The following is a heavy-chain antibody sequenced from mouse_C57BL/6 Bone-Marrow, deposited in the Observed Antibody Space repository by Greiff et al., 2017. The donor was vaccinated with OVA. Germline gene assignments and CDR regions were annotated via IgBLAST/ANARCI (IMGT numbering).Heavy chain of an antibody. J-gene: IGHJ3*01. Sequence: QVQLQQPGAELVRPGTSVKLSCKASGYTFTSYWITWVKQRPGQGLEWIGDIYPGSGSTNYNEKFKSKATLTVDTSSSTAYMQLSSLTSEDSAVYYCASPYYDYLAYWGQGTLVTVSA. CDR3: ASPYYDYLAY. D-gene: IGHD2-4*01. CDR1: GYTFTSYW. V-gene: IGHV1-55*01. CDR2: IYPGSGST.